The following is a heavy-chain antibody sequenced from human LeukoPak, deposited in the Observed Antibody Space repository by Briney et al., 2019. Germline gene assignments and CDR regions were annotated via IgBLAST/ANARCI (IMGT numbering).Heavy chain of an antibody. CDR1: GFTFSSYW. Sequence: GGSLRLSCAASGFTFSSYWMHWVRQAPGKGLVWVSRINSDGSSTSYADSVKGRFTISRDNAKNTLYLQMNSLRAEDTAAYYCARAPLHRSGGWFDPWGQGTLVTVSS. V-gene: IGHV3-74*01. J-gene: IGHJ5*02. CDR2: INSDGSST. D-gene: IGHD6-25*01. CDR3: ARAPLHRSGGWFDP.